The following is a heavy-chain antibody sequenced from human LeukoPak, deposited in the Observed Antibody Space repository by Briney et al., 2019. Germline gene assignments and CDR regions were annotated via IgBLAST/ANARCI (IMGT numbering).Heavy chain of an antibody. CDR3: AKRRIQGIVGATKGYFDY. J-gene: IGHJ4*02. Sequence: GGPLRLSCAASGFTFSSYAMSWVRQAPGKGLEWVSAISGSGGSTYYADSVKGRFTISRDNSKNTLYLQMNSLRAEDTAVYYCAKRRIQGIVGATKGYFDYWGQGTLVTVSS. CDR1: GFTFSSYA. V-gene: IGHV3-23*01. CDR2: ISGSGGST. D-gene: IGHD1-26*01.